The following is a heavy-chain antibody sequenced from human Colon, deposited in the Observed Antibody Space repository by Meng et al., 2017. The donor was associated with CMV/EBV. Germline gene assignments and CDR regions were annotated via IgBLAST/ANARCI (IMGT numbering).Heavy chain of an antibody. CDR2: VIGSGANT. V-gene: IGHV3-23*01. CDR3: AKRYTDSWNYFGY. D-gene: IGHD6-13*01. CDR1: GFTFSNYA. Sequence: GESLKISCASSGFTFSNYAMSWVRQAPGKGLEWVSSVIGSGANTYYADSVKGRFTISRDNSKNTLSLQMNSLRVEDTAIYYYAKRYTDSWNYFGYRGQGTLVTVSS. J-gene: IGHJ4*02.